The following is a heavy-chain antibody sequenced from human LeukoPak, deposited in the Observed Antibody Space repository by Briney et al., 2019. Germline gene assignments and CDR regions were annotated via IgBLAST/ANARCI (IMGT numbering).Heavy chain of an antibody. CDR2: IYYSGST. V-gene: IGHV4-39*07. Sequence: SETLSLTCTVSGGSISSSSYYWGWIRQPPGKGLEWIGSIYYSGSTYYNPSLKSRVTISVDTSKNQFSLKLSSVTAADTAVYYCARVLDDYVWGSYRQNFDYWGQGTLVTVSS. J-gene: IGHJ4*02. CDR1: GGSISSSSYY. CDR3: ARVLDDYVWGSYRQNFDY. D-gene: IGHD3-16*02.